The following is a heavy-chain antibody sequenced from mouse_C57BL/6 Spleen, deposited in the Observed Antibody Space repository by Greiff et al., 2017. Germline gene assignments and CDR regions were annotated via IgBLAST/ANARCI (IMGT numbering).Heavy chain of an antibody. D-gene: IGHD6-1*01. V-gene: IGHV1-76*01. CDR2: IYPGSGNT. CDR1: GYTFTDYY. CDR3: ARRCQFTTDY. Sequence: QVQLQQSGAELVRPGASVKLSCKASGYTFTDYYINWVKQRPGQGLEWIARIYPGSGNTYYNEKFKGKATLTAEKSSSTAYMQLSSLTSEDSAVYFCARRCQFTTDYWGQGTSVTVSS. J-gene: IGHJ4*01.